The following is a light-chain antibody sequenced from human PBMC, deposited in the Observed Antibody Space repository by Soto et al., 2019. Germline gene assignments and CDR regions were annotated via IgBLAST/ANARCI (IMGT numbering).Light chain of an antibody. V-gene: IGLV2-14*01. Sequence: QSVLTQPPSASGTPGQRVIISCSGSTSNFGGNSANWYHQHPGKAPKLILYEVGNRPSGVSNRFSGSKSGNTASLTISGLQAEDEGDYYCSSYTSSNTLGFGGGTKLTVL. J-gene: IGLJ2*01. CDR3: SSYTSSNTLG. CDR1: TSNFGGNS. CDR2: EVG.